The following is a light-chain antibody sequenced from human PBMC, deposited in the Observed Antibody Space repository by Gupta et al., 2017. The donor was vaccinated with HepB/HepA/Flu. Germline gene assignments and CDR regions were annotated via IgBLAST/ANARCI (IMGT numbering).Light chain of an antibody. CDR3: QQDDNSPWT. CDR1: QSVLASSNNKTY. CDR2: WAS. J-gene: IGKJ1*01. Sequence: VMSRSPDSLAVSLRERATLTCRFSQSVLASSNNKTYLAWYLQKPGKTPKLLISWASTRESGVPERFSGSGSGTDFTLTISSLQAEDVAVYFCQQDDNSPWTFGQGTKVEIK. V-gene: IGKV4-1*01.